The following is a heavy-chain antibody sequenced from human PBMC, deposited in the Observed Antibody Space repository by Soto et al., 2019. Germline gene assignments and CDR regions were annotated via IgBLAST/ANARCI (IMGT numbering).Heavy chain of an antibody. CDR3: VAGPDHAKSAY. CDR1: GGSISDIY. Sequence: QVQLQESGPGLVKPSETLSLTCTVSGGSISDIYLSWTRQPPGKGLEWIGYGLRHEFVGTNPSLTNRVTISVDMSKRQFSLRLNSVTAADTAVYYCVAGPDHAKSAYWGQGTLVTVSS. V-gene: IGHV4-59*01. CDR2: GLRHEFV. J-gene: IGHJ4*01.